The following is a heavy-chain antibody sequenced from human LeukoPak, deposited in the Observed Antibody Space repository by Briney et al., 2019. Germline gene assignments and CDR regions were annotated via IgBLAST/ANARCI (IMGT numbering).Heavy chain of an antibody. CDR2: INYSGRT. CDR3: AGRQHIVVLTATRGDFDI. CDR1: GGSISNYY. J-gene: IGHJ3*02. D-gene: IGHD2-21*02. V-gene: IGHV4-59*01. Sequence: SETLSLTCTVSGGSISNYYWSWIRQPTGKGLEWIGYINYSGRTNYNPSLKSRVTMSLDTSKDQFSLKLNSLTAADTAVYYCAGRQHIVVLTATRGDFDIWGQGTMVTASS.